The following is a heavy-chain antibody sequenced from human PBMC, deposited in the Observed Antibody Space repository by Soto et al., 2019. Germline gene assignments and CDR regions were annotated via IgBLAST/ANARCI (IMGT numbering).Heavy chain of an antibody. CDR3: AKSPGMYYYDSSGYYHYDY. Sequence: GGSLRPSIAASGFTVSGYTMSWVGQAPGKGLEWVPAISGSGVSTYYADSVKGRFTISRDNSKNTLYLQMNSLRAEDTAVYYCAKSPGMYYYDSSGYYHYDYWGQGTLVTVSS. D-gene: IGHD3-22*01. CDR1: GFTVSGYT. V-gene: IGHV3-23*01. J-gene: IGHJ4*02. CDR2: ISGSGVST.